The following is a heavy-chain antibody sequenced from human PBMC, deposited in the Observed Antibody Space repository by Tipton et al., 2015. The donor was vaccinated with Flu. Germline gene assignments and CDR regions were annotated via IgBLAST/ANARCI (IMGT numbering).Heavy chain of an antibody. CDR2: IYWDDDK. CDR3: AHRATHYDSVTVSFIRAGMDV. V-gene: IGHV2-5*02. J-gene: IGHJ6*02. CDR1: GFSLSRSGVG. D-gene: IGHD3-9*01. Sequence: LVKPTQTLTLTCTFSGFSLSRSGVGVAWIRQPPGKALEWLGIIYWDDDKRYSPSLKNRLAITRDTSRNQVVLTMTNMDPVDTATYYCAHRATHYDSVTVSFIRAGMDVWGPGTTVTVSS.